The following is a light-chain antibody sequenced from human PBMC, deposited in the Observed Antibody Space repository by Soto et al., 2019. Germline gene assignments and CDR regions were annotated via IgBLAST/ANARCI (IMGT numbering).Light chain of an antibody. CDR3: HQYFTRRT. J-gene: IGKJ1*01. V-gene: IGKV3-15*01. Sequence: EVILTQSPATLSVSPGESVTLSCRASQNVNHNLAWYQQKAGQAPRILIYAASVRAPGIPVRFSGSGSATEFTLTISSLESEDYAFYYCHQYFTRRTFGQGTKVHIK. CDR2: AAS. CDR1: QNVNHN.